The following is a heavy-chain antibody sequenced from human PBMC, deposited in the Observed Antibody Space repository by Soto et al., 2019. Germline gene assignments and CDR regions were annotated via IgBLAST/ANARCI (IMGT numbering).Heavy chain of an antibody. CDR1: EFTLSDHF. D-gene: IGHD2-15*01. CDR3: AGGASGRAPFQH. Sequence: GGSLRLSCAASEFTLSDHFMDWVRQAPGKGLEWVARSRNKVDSYSTEYAASVKGRFTISRDDSKNSLYLQMSSLKTEDTAVYYCAGGASGRAPFQHWGQGTLLTVSS. V-gene: IGHV3-72*01. CDR2: SRNKVDSYST. J-gene: IGHJ1*01.